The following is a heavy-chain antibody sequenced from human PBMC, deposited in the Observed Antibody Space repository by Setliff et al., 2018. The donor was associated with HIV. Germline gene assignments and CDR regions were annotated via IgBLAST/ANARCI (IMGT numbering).Heavy chain of an antibody. CDR3: ARSLVPSGYYYGRHAFDI. Sequence: PSETLSLTFSVSGASIRGHYWSWIRQSPGKGLEWIGNIYYSGNTNYNPSFKSRVTISVDTSKHQFSLRVNSVTAADTAVYYCARSLVPSGYYYGRHAFDIWGQGTKGTVS. CDR2: IYYSGNT. V-gene: IGHV4-59*08. CDR1: GASIRGHY. D-gene: IGHD3-22*01. J-gene: IGHJ3*02.